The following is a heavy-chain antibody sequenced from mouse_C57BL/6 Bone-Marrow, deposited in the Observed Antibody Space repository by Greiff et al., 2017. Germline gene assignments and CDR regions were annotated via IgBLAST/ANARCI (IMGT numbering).Heavy chain of an antibody. Sequence: VQLQQSGPELVKPGASVKISCKASGYTFTDYYMNWVKQSHGKSLEWIGDINPNNGGTSYNQKFKGKATLTVDKSSSTAYMELRSLTSEDSAVYYCARSWGNYPTLCWYFDVWGTGTTVTVSS. J-gene: IGHJ1*03. CDR1: GYTFTDYY. CDR3: ARSWGNYPTLCWYFDV. D-gene: IGHD2-1*01. V-gene: IGHV1-26*01. CDR2: INPNNGGT.